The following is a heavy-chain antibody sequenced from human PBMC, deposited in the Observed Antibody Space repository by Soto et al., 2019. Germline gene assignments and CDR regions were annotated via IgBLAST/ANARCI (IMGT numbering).Heavy chain of an antibody. D-gene: IGHD5-12*01. Sequence: SDTLSLTCAVYGGSFSGYYWSWIRQPPGKGLEWIGEINHSGSTNYNPSLKSRVTISVDTSKNQFSLKLSSVTAADTAVYYCARAVVATIYYYGMDVWGQGTTVTVAS. V-gene: IGHV4-34*01. CDR3: ARAVVATIYYYGMDV. CDR2: INHSGST. J-gene: IGHJ6*02. CDR1: GGSFSGYY.